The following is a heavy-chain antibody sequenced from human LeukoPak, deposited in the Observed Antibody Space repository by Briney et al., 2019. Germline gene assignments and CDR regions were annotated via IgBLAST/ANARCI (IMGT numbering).Heavy chain of an antibody. J-gene: IGHJ4*02. CDR1: GLTLSRYA. CDR3: AKAAYSSGLWYFDS. Sequence: GGSLRLSCVASGLTLSRYAMSWVRQAPGQGLEWVSAISGSGSSTNYADSVKGRFTISRDNSKNTLYLEMNSLRAEDTAVYYCAKAAYSSGLWYFDSWGPGILVTVSS. V-gene: IGHV3-23*01. CDR2: ISGSGSST. D-gene: IGHD6-19*01.